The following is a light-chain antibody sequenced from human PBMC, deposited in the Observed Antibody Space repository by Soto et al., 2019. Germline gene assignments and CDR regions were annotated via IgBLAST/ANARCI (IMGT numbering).Light chain of an antibody. V-gene: IGKV3-20*01. J-gene: IGKJ1*01. CDR3: QHFGTTPWT. CDR2: GTS. Sequence: DIVLTQSPGTLSVSPGERATLSCRASQSFSSNSLAWYQQKPGQAPRLLIDGTSSRATGVPDRFSGSGSGTDFTLTINRLEPEDFAVYYCQHFGTTPWTFGQGTKVEIK. CDR1: QSFSSNS.